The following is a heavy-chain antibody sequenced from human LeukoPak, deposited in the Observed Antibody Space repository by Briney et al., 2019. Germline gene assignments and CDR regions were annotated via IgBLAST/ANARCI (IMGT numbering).Heavy chain of an antibody. CDR1: GYTFTSYD. D-gene: IGHD6-13*01. J-gene: IGHJ6*02. Sequence: ASVKVSCKASGYTFTSYDINWVRQATGQGLEWMGWMNPNSGNTGYAQKFQGRVTMTRNTSISTAYMELSSLRSEDTAVYYCARVLWIAAAGHPGRGSKTRKRYGMDVWGQGTTVTVSS. CDR2: MNPNSGNT. V-gene: IGHV1-8*01. CDR3: ARVLWIAAAGHPGRGSKTRKRYGMDV.